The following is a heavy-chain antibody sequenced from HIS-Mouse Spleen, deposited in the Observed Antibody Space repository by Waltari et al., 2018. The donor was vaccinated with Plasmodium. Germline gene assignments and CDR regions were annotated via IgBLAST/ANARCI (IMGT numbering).Heavy chain of an antibody. D-gene: IGHD2-15*01. CDR2: INHSGST. V-gene: IGHV4-34*01. Sequence: QVQLQQWGAGLLKPSETLSLTCAVYGGSFSGYYWSWIRQPPGKGLEWIGEINHSGSTNDNPALKRRVTISVDTSKNQFSLKLSSVTAADTAVYYCARGVGYCSGGSCDHYFDYWGQGTLVTVSS. J-gene: IGHJ4*02. CDR3: ARGVGYCSGGSCDHYFDY. CDR1: GGSFSGYY.